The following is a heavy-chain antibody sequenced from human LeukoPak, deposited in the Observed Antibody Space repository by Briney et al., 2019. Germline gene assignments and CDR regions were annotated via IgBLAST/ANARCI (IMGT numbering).Heavy chain of an antibody. V-gene: IGHV4-39*01. Sequence: SETLSLTCTVSGGSISSSSYYWGWIRQPPGKGLEWIGSIYYSGSTYYNPSLKSRVTISVDTSKNQFSLKLSSVTAADTAVYYCARIYRAVACIDYWGQGTLVTVSS. CDR1: GGSISSSSYY. J-gene: IGHJ4*02. CDR2: IYYSGST. CDR3: ARIYRAVACIDY. D-gene: IGHD6-19*01.